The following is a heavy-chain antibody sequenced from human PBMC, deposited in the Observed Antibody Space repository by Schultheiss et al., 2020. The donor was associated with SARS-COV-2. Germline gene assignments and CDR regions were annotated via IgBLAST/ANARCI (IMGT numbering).Heavy chain of an antibody. Sequence: SETLSLTCAVYGGSFSGYYWSWIRQPPGKGLEWIGEINHSGSTNYNTSLKSRVTISVDTSKNQFSLKLSSVTAADTAVYYCARGRQWLVWGQGTTVTVSS. CDR3: ARGRQWLV. D-gene: IGHD6-19*01. J-gene: IGHJ6*02. V-gene: IGHV4-34*01. CDR2: INHSGST. CDR1: GGSFSGYY.